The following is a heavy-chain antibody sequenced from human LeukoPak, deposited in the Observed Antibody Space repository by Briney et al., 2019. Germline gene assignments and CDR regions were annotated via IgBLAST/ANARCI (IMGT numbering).Heavy chain of an antibody. Sequence: GGSLRLSCAASGFTFSSYAMHWVRQAPGKGLEWVAVISYDGSNKYYADSVKGRFTISRDNSKNTLYLQMNSLRAKDTAVYYCARVFVGRSSWFPPSGMDVWGQGTTVTVSS. J-gene: IGHJ6*02. V-gene: IGHV3-30-3*01. CDR2: ISYDGSNK. CDR1: GFTFSSYA. D-gene: IGHD6-13*01. CDR3: ARVFVGRSSWFPPSGMDV.